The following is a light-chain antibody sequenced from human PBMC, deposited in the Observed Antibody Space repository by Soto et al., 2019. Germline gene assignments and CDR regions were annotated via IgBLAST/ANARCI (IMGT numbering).Light chain of an antibody. CDR3: SSFSSNSTTIL. CDR1: SSDVGAYNY. V-gene: IGLV2-14*03. J-gene: IGLJ2*01. CDR2: DVS. Sequence: QSALTRAASVSGSPGQSITISCTGTSSDVGAYNYVYWYQRLPGEAPKLMIHDVSNRPSGVSDRFSGSKSGNTASLTISGLQAEDEADYYCSSFSSNSTTILFGGGTKLTVL.